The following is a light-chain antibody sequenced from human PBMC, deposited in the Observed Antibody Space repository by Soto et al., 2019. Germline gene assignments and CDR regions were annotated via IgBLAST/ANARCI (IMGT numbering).Light chain of an antibody. J-gene: IGKJ2*01. V-gene: IGKV1-39*01. CDR1: QTINTY. Sequence: DIPVTQSPSSLSASVGDRVTITCRTSQTINTYLNWYQQQPGKAPKLLIFAASTLHSGVPSRFSGSGSGTDFTLTITSLQPEDFATDYCQQGSIAPFTFGPGTQLEV. CDR3: QQGSIAPFT. CDR2: AAS.